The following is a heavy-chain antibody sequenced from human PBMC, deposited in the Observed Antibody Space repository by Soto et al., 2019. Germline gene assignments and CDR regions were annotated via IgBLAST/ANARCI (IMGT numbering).Heavy chain of an antibody. CDR1: GGTFSIYT. D-gene: IGHD6-13*01. CDR2: VLPFLDIT. Sequence: SVKVSCKTSGGTFSIYTISWVRQAPGQGLEWMGRVLPFLDITSYSQRFQGRVTITADRSTTTAYMELSNLRSEDTAVYYCARDRDNSNWPNFDSWGQGTLVTVSS. J-gene: IGHJ4*02. V-gene: IGHV1-69*02. CDR3: ARDRDNSNWPNFDS.